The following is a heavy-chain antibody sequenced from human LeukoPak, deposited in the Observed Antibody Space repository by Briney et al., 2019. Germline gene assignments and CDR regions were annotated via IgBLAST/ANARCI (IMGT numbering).Heavy chain of an antibody. CDR3: ARESDSDILTGYYLDY. J-gene: IGHJ4*02. Sequence: GGSLRLSCAASGFIFSSYSMNWVRQAPGKGLEWVSCISSSSSYIYYADSVKGRFTISRDNAKNSLYLQMNSLRAEDTAVYYCARESDSDILTGYYLDYWGQGTLVTVSS. V-gene: IGHV3-21*01. D-gene: IGHD3-9*01. CDR2: ISSSSSYI. CDR1: GFIFSSYS.